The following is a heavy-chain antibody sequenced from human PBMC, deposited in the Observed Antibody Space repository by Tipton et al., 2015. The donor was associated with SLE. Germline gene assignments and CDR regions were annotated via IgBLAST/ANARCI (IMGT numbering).Heavy chain of an antibody. CDR2: INHSGST. D-gene: IGHD3-10*01. V-gene: IGHV4-34*01. Sequence: TLSLTCTVSGESFSASYWSWIRQPPGKGLEWIGQINHSGSTNYNPSLKSRVTFSVDTSRNQFSLRLISVTAADTAIYYCARVSGMLSAFDIWGQGTLITVSS. CDR1: GESFSASY. CDR3: ARVSGMLSAFDI. J-gene: IGHJ3*02.